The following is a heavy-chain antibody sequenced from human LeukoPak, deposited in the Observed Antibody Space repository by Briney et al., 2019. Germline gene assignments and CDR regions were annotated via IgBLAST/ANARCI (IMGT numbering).Heavy chain of an antibody. J-gene: IGHJ4*02. CDR1: GVSMSSYY. Sequence: LSLTCSVSGVSMSSYYWSWIRQPPGKGLEWIGYIYYSGSTNYNPSLKSRVTISVDTSKNQFSLNLRSVTDADTAVYYCASQRQDTNACFDYWGQGTLVIVSS. CDR3: ASQRQDTNACFDY. D-gene: IGHD6-25*01. CDR2: IYYSGST. V-gene: IGHV4-59*01.